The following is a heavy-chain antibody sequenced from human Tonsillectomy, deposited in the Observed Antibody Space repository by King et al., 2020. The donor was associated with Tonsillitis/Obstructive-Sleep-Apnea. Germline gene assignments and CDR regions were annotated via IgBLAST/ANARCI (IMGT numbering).Heavy chain of an antibody. CDR1: GFTFNNYG. V-gene: IGHV3-33*01. Sequence: VQLVQSGGGVVQPGRSLRLSCAASGFTFNNYGIYWVRQAPGKGLEWVAVIWYDVRNKYYADSVKGRFTISRDNSKNTLYLQMNSLRAEDTAVYYCARDRLTIFGVDDAFDIWGQGTMVTVSS. CDR3: ARDRLTIFGVDDAFDI. J-gene: IGHJ3*02. CDR2: IWYDVRNK. D-gene: IGHD3-3*01.